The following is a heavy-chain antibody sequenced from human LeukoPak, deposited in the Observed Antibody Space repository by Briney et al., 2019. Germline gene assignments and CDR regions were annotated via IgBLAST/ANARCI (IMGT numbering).Heavy chain of an antibody. CDR3: ARVLGSGGSGYYYDAFDI. D-gene: IGHD3-22*01. J-gene: IGHJ3*02. CDR2: IRADAVTT. Sequence: GGSLRLSCATSGFIFSHHGMNWVRQAPGKGLEWVSGIRADAVTTYYADSVKGRFIISRDNSKNTVYLQMNSLRAEDTAVYYCARVLGSGGSGYYYDAFDIWGQGTMVTVSS. V-gene: IGHV3-23*01. CDR1: GFIFSHHG.